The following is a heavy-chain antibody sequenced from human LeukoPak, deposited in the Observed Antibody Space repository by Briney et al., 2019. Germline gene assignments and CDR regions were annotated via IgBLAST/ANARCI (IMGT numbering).Heavy chain of an antibody. CDR3: ASSGQPTPFDY. CDR2: IYYSGST. J-gene: IGHJ4*02. Sequence: SETLSLTCTVSGGSISSSSYYWGWIRQPPGKGLEWIGSIYYSGSTYYNPSLKSRVTISVDTSKNQFSLKLSSVTAADTAVYYCASSGQPTPFDYWGQGTLVTASS. CDR1: GGSISSSSYY. V-gene: IGHV4-39*01.